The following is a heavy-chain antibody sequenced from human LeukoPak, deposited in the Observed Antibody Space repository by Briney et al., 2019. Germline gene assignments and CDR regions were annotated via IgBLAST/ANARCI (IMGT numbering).Heavy chain of an antibody. J-gene: IGHJ4*02. Sequence: PGGSLRLSCAVSGFTFSPYCMTWIRQAPGRGLEWVANIKHDGTEQYYVDSVKGRFTISRGNAKNSLYLQINSLRVDDTAVYYCARSRWLLLPMYYFDYCGQGTLVTVSS. V-gene: IGHV3-7*01. CDR3: ARSRWLLLPMYYFDY. CDR1: GFTFSPYC. CDR2: IKHDGTEQ. D-gene: IGHD2-15*01.